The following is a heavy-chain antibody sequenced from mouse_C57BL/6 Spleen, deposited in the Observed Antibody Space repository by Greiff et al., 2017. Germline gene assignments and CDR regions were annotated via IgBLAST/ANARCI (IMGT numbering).Heavy chain of an antibody. J-gene: IGHJ1*03. Sequence: QVQLQQSGAELVKPGASVKISCKASGYAFSSYWMNWVKQRPGKGLEWIGQIYPGDGDTNYNGKFKGKATLTADKSCSTAYMQLSSLASEDSAVYCGARGGSHWYFDVWGTGTTVTVSS. CDR1: GYAFSSYW. V-gene: IGHV1-80*01. CDR3: ARGGSHWYFDV. CDR2: IYPGDGDT.